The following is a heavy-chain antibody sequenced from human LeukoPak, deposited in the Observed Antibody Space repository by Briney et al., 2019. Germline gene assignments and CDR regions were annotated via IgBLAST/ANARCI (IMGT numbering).Heavy chain of an antibody. CDR2: IYHSGST. J-gene: IGHJ5*02. V-gene: IGHV4-30-2*01. D-gene: IGHD3-10*01. CDR3: ARAKSRLRVPRGVDWFDP. CDR1: GGSISSGGYY. Sequence: PSETLCLTCAVSGGSISSGGYYWSWIRQPPGKGLEWIGYIYHSGSTYYNPSLKSRVTISVDRSKNQFSLKLSSVTAAATAVYYCARAKSRLRVPRGVDWFDPWGQGTLVTVSS.